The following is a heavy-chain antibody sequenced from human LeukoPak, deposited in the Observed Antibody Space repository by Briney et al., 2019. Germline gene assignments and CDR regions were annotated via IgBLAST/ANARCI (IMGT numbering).Heavy chain of an antibody. Sequence: SETLSLTCTVSGGSISSYYWSWIRQPPGKGLEWIGYIYYSGSTNYNPTLKSRVTISVDRSKNQFSLTLSSVTAADTAVYYCAREGLGSGYYHDAFDIWGQGTMVTVSS. CDR2: IYYSGST. CDR1: GGSISSYY. J-gene: IGHJ3*02. D-gene: IGHD3-22*01. V-gene: IGHV4-59*01. CDR3: AREGLGSGYYHDAFDI.